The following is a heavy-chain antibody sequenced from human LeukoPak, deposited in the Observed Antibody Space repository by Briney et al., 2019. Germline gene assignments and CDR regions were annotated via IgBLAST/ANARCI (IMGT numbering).Heavy chain of an antibody. Sequence: GGSLRLSCAASGFSFNNYAMSWVRQAPGKGLGWVSAISGSGGTTHYADSVKGRFTISRDNSKNTLYLQLNSVRAEDTAIYYCAKAGPVVRGFIGYYWGQGTLVTVSS. CDR1: GFSFNNYA. CDR2: ISGSGGTT. J-gene: IGHJ4*02. CDR3: AKAGPVVRGFIGYY. V-gene: IGHV3-23*01. D-gene: IGHD3-10*01.